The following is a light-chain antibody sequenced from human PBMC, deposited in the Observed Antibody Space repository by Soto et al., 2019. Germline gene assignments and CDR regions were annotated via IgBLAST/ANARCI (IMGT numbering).Light chain of an antibody. Sequence: QSVLTQPPSASASLGASVTLTCTLSSGYRNYEVDWYQQRPGKGPRFVMRVGTGGIVGSKGDGIPDRFSVLGSGLNRYLTIKNIQEEDESDYHCGADHGSGSNFVVVFGGGTKLTVL. CDR2: VGTGGIVG. CDR1: SGYRNYE. J-gene: IGLJ2*01. V-gene: IGLV9-49*01. CDR3: GADHGSGSNFVVV.